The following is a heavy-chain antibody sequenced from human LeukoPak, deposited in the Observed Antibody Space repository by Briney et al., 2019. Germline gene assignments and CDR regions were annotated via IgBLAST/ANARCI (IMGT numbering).Heavy chain of an antibody. V-gene: IGHV4-39*07. J-gene: IGHJ1*01. D-gene: IGHD4-17*01. CDR3: ARDDGDNEYFQH. CDR1: GGSISSSSYY. Sequence: SETLSLTCTVSGGSISSSSYYWGWIRQPPGKGLEWIGSIYYSGSTYSNPSLKSRVMISVDTSKNQFSLKVSSVTAADTAVYYCARDDGDNEYFQHWGQGTLVTVSS. CDR2: IYYSGST.